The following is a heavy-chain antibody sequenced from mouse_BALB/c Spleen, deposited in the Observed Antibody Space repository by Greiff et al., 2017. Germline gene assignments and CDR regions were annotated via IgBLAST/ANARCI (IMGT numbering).Heavy chain of an antibody. CDR1: GFTFSSYA. Sequence: EVKLVESGGGLVKPGGSLKLSCAASGFTFSSYAMSWVRQTPEKRLEWVASISSGGSTYYPDSVKGRFTISRDNARNILYLQISSLRSEDTAMYYCARRGYDGTSYYFDYWGQGTTLTVSS. CDR3: ARRGYDGTSYYFDY. D-gene: IGHD2-2*01. V-gene: IGHV5-6-5*01. J-gene: IGHJ2*01. CDR2: ISSGGST.